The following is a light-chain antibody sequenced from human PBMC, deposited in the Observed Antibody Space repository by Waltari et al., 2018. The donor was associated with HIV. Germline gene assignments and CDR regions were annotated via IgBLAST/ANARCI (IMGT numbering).Light chain of an antibody. J-gene: IGLJ2*01. CDR3: QSYDSSLSSWI. CDR2: GNT. V-gene: IGLV1-40*01. CDR1: TSKIGAPFD. Sequence: QSVLTQPPSLSGAPGQRVTISCTGSTSKIGAPFDVHWYQQFPGKAPRLHIHGNTLRPSGVPDRFSASTSGSSASLAITGLHLEDEATYYCQSYDSSLSSWIFGGGTKLTVL.